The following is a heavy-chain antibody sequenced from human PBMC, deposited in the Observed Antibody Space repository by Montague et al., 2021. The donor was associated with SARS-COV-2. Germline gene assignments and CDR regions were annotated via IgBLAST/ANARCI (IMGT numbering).Heavy chain of an antibody. D-gene: IGHD3-16*01. Sequence: SETLSLTCTVSGGSISSDNWWTWVRQPPAQGLQWSGGIFYCGTTNYNPSLKRRLTTSVDKSNNQISLTLVSVTAAAAATYYCALPLGGARFDPWGQGTLVTVSS. J-gene: IGHJ5*02. CDR2: IFYCGTT. CDR1: GGSISSDNW. CDR3: ALPLGGARFDP. V-gene: IGHV4-4*02.